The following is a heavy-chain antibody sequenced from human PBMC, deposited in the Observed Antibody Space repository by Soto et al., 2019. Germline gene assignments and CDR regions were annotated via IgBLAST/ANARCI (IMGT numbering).Heavy chain of an antibody. CDR3: AKDRSSGSPYYGMDF. V-gene: IGHV3-9*01. CDR2: FKWNSGDV. CDR1: GFTFGDYA. J-gene: IGHJ6*02. Sequence: PGGSLRLSCAASGFTFGDYAMHWVRQVPGKGLEWVSGFKWNSGDVGYADSVKGRFTISRDNAKNSLYLQMNSLRPEDPAVYYCAKDRSSGSPYYGMDFWGQGTMVTVSS. D-gene: IGHD3-10*01.